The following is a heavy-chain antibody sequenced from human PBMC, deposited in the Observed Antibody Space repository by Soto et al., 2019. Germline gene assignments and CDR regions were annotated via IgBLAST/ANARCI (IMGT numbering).Heavy chain of an antibody. CDR2: MNPNSGNT. CDR3: ARGGDYDFWSGYYRYYYMDV. Sequence: ASVKVSCKASGYTFTSYDINWVRQATGQGLEWMGWMNPNSGNTGYAQKFQGRVTMTRNTSISTAYMELSSLRSEDTAVYYCARGGDYDFWSGYYRYYYMDVWGKGTTVTVSS. V-gene: IGHV1-8*01. D-gene: IGHD3-3*01. J-gene: IGHJ6*03. CDR1: GYTFTSYD.